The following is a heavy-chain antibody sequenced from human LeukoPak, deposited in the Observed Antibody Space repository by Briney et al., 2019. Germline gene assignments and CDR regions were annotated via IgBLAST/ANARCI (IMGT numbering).Heavy chain of an antibody. CDR2: ISYDGSNK. J-gene: IGHJ4*02. CDR3: ARGDSTFDY. CDR1: GFTFSSYA. V-gene: IGHV3-30*04. Sequence: PGGSLRLSCAASGFTFSSYAMHWVRQAPGKGLEWVAVISYDGSNKYYADSVKGRFTISRDNSKNTLYLQMNSLRAEDTAVYYCARGDSTFDYWGQGTLVTVSS. D-gene: IGHD4-11*01.